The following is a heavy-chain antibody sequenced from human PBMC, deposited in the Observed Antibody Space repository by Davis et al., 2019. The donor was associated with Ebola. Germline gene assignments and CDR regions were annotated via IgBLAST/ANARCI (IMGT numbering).Heavy chain of an antibody. V-gene: IGHV4-39*01. CDR1: GGSITGSAYY. D-gene: IGHD5-24*01. Sequence: MPSETLSLTCNVSGGSITGSAYYWGWIRQSPGKGLEWIGSIYYSGSTYSNPSLKSRFTVSVDTSKNLFSLKLTSVTAADTAIYFCARHLLRRDGILLIPGWFDPWGQGTLVTVSS. J-gene: IGHJ5*02. CDR2: IYYSGST. CDR3: ARHLLRRDGILLIPGWFDP.